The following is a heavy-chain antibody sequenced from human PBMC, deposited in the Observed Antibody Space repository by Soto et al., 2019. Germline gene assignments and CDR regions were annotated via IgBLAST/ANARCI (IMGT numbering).Heavy chain of an antibody. Sequence: GGSLRLSCAASGFTVSSNDISWVRQAPWKGLEWVSVIYSGGITYYADSVKGRFTISRDNSKNTLYLQMTSLRAEDTAVYYCAISTDMVYQSFDYWGQGTLVTVSS. V-gene: IGHV3-53*01. CDR3: AISTDMVYQSFDY. J-gene: IGHJ4*02. CDR1: GFTVSSND. CDR2: IYSGGIT. D-gene: IGHD5-18*01.